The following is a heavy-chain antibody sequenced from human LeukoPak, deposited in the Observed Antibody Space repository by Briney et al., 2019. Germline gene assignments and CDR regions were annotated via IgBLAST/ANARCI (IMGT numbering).Heavy chain of an antibody. Sequence: GGSLRLSCAASGFMFSRYGMHWVRRAPGKGLEWGAVMTYNGNNKYYGDSVEGRFTISRDNSKNTLYLQMNSLRTEDTAVYYCAKDRDVAAAAYYFDYWGQGTLVTVSS. J-gene: IGHJ4*02. D-gene: IGHD6-13*01. CDR3: AKDRDVAAAAYYFDY. CDR1: GFMFSRYG. V-gene: IGHV3-30*18. CDR2: MTYNGNNK.